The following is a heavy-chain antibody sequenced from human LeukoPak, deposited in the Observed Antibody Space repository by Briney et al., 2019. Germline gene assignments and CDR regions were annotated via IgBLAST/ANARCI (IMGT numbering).Heavy chain of an antibody. CDR2: IYYSGST. Sequence: PSETLSLTCAVYGGSFSGYYWSWIRQPPGKGLEWIGYIYYSGSTNYNPSLKSRVTISVDTSKNQFSLKLSSVTAADTAVYYCAGSYYYGSGSYFWFDPWGQGTLVTVSS. CDR3: AGSYYYGSGSYFWFDP. J-gene: IGHJ5*02. CDR1: GGSFSGYY. V-gene: IGHV4-59*01. D-gene: IGHD3-10*01.